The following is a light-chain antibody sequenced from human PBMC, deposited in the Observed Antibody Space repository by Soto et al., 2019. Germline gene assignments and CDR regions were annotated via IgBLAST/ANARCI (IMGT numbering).Light chain of an antibody. CDR2: SAT. Sequence: DVQMTQSPSSVSASVGDRVTITCRASHDTGYWLGWYQQRPGKGPKFLIYSATSLQSRVPSRFSGSGSGTDFTLTISSLQPEDFATYYCQQSFSFPYTFGQGTKLQIK. CDR3: QQSFSFPYT. J-gene: IGKJ2*01. V-gene: IGKV1-12*02. CDR1: HDTGYW.